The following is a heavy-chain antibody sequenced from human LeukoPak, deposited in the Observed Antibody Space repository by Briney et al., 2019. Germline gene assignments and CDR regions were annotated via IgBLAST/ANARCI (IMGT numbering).Heavy chain of an antibody. D-gene: IGHD5-18*01. J-gene: IGHJ4*02. Sequence: PSETLSLTCTVSGYSISSGYYWGWIRQPPGKGLEWIGSIYHSGSTYYNPSLKSRVTISVDTSKNQFSLKLSSVTAADTAVYYCARAGNSYGLFDYWGQGTLVTVSS. CDR1: GYSISSGYY. V-gene: IGHV4-38-2*02. CDR2: IYHSGST. CDR3: ARAGNSYGLFDY.